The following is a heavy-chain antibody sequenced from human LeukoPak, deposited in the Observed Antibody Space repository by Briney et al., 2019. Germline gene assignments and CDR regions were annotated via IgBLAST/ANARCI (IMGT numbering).Heavy chain of an antibody. Sequence: ASVKVSCKASGGTFSSYAISWVRQAPGQGLEWMGGIIPIFGTANYAQKFQGRVTITADESTSTAYMELSSLRSEDTAVYYCARDGLYYDFWSGYYKGGSDYYYGMDVWGQGTTVTVSS. D-gene: IGHD3-3*01. CDR3: ARDGLYYDFWSGYYKGGSDYYYGMDV. V-gene: IGHV1-69*13. J-gene: IGHJ6*02. CDR2: IIPIFGTA. CDR1: GGTFSSYA.